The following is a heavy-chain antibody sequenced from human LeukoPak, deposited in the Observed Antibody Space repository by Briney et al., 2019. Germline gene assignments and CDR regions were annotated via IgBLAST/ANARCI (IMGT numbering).Heavy chain of an antibody. Sequence: GGSLRLSCAASGFTFSSYAMHWVRQAPSKGLEWVAVTSSDGNIKYYADSVKGRFTISRDNSKNTLYLQMNSLRGEDTGVYYCARDPVPATARHFDYWGQGTLVTVSS. CDR3: ARDPVPATARHFDY. CDR2: TSSDGNIK. CDR1: GFTFSSYA. D-gene: IGHD1-1*01. J-gene: IGHJ4*02. V-gene: IGHV3-30-3*01.